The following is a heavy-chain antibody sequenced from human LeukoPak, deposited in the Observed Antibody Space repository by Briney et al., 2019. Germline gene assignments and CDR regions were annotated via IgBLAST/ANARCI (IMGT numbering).Heavy chain of an antibody. CDR1: GFTFSSYS. CDR2: ISSSSSTI. CDR3: VLVVPAAILWEN. V-gene: IGHV3-48*01. Sequence: PGGSLRLSCAASGFTFSSYSMNWVRQAPGKGLEWVSYISSSSSTIYYADSVKGRFTISRDNAKNSLYLQMSSLRAEDTAVYYCVLVVPAAILWENWGQGTLVTVSS. D-gene: IGHD2-2*02. J-gene: IGHJ4*02.